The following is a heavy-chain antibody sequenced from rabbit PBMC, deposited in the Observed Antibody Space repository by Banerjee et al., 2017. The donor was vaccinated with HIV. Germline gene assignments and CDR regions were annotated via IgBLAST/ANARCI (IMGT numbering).Heavy chain of an antibody. D-gene: IGHD1-1*01. V-gene: IGHV1S40*01. CDR3: VRDRAPHVSSSDYSNNL. Sequence: QSLEESGGDLVKPGASLTLTCTASGADFSSGYWICWVRQAPGKGLEWIGCIAGGSSGSTHYASWAKGRFTISKTSSTTVTLQMTSLTAADTATYFCVRDRAPHVSSSDYSNNLWGPGTLVTVS. CDR2: IAGGSSGST. J-gene: IGHJ4*01. CDR1: GADFSSGYW.